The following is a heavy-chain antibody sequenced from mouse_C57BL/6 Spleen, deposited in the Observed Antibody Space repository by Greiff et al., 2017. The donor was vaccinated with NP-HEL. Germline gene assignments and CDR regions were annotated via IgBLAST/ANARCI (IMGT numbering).Heavy chain of an antibody. J-gene: IGHJ2*01. Sequence: VQLQESGAELVRPGASVKLSCKASGYTFTDYYINWVKQRPGQGLEWIARIYPGSGNTYYNEKFKGKATLTAEKSSSTAYMQLSSLTSEDSAVYFCARYGSSYYYFDYWGQGTTLTVSS. CDR1: GYTFTDYY. V-gene: IGHV1-76*01. CDR3: ARYGSSYYYFDY. D-gene: IGHD1-1*01. CDR2: IYPGSGNT.